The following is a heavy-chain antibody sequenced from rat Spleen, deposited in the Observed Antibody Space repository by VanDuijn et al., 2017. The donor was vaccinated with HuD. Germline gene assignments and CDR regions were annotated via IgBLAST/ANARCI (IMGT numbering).Heavy chain of an antibody. D-gene: IGHD2-1*01. J-gene: IGHJ4*01. CDR2: MKYDGDT. Sequence: QVQLKESGPGLVQPSQTLSLTCTVSGFSLMDYSVHWVRQPPGKGLEWMGRMKYDGDTYYNSALKSRLSISRDTSKSQVFLKMNSLQTEDTAIYYCTSAYLPYVMDAWGQGASVTVSS. V-gene: IGHV2S30*01. CDR3: TSAYLPYVMDA. CDR1: GFSLMDYS.